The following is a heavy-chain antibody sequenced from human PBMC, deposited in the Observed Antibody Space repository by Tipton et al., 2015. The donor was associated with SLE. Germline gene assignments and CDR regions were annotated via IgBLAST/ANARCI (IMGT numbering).Heavy chain of an antibody. Sequence: QLVQSGAEVKKPGASVKVSCKASGYTFTSYGICWVRQAPGQGLEWMGWISAYNGDTNYAQKFQGRVTMTTDTSTSTAYMELRSLRSDDTAVYYCARDYSGYDYRTFYHWGQGTLVTVSS. D-gene: IGHD5-12*01. J-gene: IGHJ4*02. CDR3: ARDYSGYDYRTFYH. V-gene: IGHV1-18*01. CDR1: GYTFTSYG. CDR2: ISAYNGDT.